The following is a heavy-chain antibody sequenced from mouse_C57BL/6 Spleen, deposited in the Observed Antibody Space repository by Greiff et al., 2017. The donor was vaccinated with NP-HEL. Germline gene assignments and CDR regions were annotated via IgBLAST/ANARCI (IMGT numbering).Heavy chain of an antibody. V-gene: IGHV5-16*01. CDR3: ARDMDGSSLYWYFDV. D-gene: IGHD1-1*01. CDR2: INYDGSST. CDR1: GFTFSDYY. Sequence: EVQLVESEGGLVQPGSSMKLSCTASGFTFSDYYMAWVRQVPEKGLEWVANINYDGSSTYYLDSLKSRFIISRDNAKNILYLQMSSLKSEDTATYYCARDMDGSSLYWYFDVWGTGTTVTVSS. J-gene: IGHJ1*03.